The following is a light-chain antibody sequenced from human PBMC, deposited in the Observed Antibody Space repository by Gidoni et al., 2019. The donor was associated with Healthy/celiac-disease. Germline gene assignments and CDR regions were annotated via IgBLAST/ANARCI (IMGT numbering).Light chain of an antibody. Sequence: IVLTQSPGTLSLSPVERATLSCRASQSVSSSYLAWYQQEPGQAPRLLIYGASSRATGIPDRFSGSGSGTDFTLTISRLEPEDFAVYYCQQYGSSPTWTFGQGTKVEIK. CDR2: GAS. CDR1: QSVSSSY. CDR3: QQYGSSPTWT. J-gene: IGKJ1*01. V-gene: IGKV3-20*01.